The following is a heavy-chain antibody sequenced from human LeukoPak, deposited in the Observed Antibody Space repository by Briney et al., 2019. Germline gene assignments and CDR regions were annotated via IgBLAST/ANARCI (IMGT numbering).Heavy chain of an antibody. Sequence: GESLRLSCAASGFTFSKTWMSWVRQAPGKGLEWVACIMEDGSVQKYVDSVRGRFTISRDNARNSLYLQMNSLRVEDTAVYYCAKDRVGGALEFWGQGTLATVSS. CDR3: AKDRVGGALEF. J-gene: IGHJ4*02. CDR1: GFTFSKTW. CDR2: IMEDGSVQ. V-gene: IGHV3-7*01. D-gene: IGHD2-21*01.